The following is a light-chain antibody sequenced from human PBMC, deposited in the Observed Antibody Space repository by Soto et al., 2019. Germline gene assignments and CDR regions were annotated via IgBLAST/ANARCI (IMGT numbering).Light chain of an antibody. CDR2: EVS. V-gene: IGLV2-14*01. Sequence: QSVLTQPASVSGSPGQSITISCTGTSSDIGGYNYVSWYQQHPGKAHKLMIYEVSNRPSGVSNRFSGSKSGNTASLTISGLEAEYEADYYCSSYTSSRPVVFGGGTKLTVL. CDR3: SSYTSSRPVV. CDR1: SSDIGGYNY. J-gene: IGLJ2*01.